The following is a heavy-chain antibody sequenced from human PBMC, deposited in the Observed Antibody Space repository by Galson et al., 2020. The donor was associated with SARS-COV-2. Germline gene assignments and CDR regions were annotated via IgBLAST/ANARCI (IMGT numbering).Heavy chain of an antibody. CDR3: AREGEDTWYDYVLDV. J-gene: IGHJ6*02. CDR1: GFTFTTFR. CDR2: IYSEGGRT. V-gene: IGHV3-74*01. Sequence: PTRAASGFTFTTFRMHWVPQAPGKGVVWVARIYSEGGRTVTADSVRGRFKISRDNAKNTLYLQMNSVRAEDTAVYYCAREGEDTWYDYVLDVWGRGTTVTVSS. D-gene: IGHD3-16*01.